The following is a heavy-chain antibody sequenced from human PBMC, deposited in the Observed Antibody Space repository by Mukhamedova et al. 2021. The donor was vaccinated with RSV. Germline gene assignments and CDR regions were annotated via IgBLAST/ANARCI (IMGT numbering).Heavy chain of an antibody. J-gene: IGHJ4*01. CDR2: IIPMFDTA. V-gene: IGHV1-69*06. D-gene: IGHD3-3*01. Sequence: APGQGLEWMGGIIPMFDTANYAQKFQGRVAITADKSTSTAYMELSSLRSEDTAVYYCARTPAEYYDFWRGYYYYWG. CDR3: ARTPAEYYDFWRGYYYY.